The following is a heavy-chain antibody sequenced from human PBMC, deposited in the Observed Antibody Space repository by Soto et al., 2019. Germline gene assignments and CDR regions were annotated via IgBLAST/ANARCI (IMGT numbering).Heavy chain of an antibody. Sequence: QVQLVQSGAEVKKPGASVKVSCKASGYTFTSYGISWVRQAPGQGLEWMGWISAYNGNTNYAQKLQGRVTMTTDTSTSTAYMELRSLRSDDTAVYYCARSPAFIVVVPAASRDYYYYGMDVWGQGTTVTVSS. D-gene: IGHD2-2*01. CDR3: ARSPAFIVVVPAASRDYYYYGMDV. J-gene: IGHJ6*02. CDR2: ISAYNGNT. V-gene: IGHV1-18*01. CDR1: GYTFTSYG.